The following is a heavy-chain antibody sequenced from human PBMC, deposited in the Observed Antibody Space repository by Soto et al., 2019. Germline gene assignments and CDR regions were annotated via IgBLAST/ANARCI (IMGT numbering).Heavy chain of an antibody. D-gene: IGHD2-2*01. V-gene: IGHV3-30-3*01. CDR1: GFTFSSYA. Sequence: QVQLVESGGGVVQPGRSLRLSCAASGFTFSSYAMHWVRQAPGKGLEWVAVISYDGSNKYYADSVKGRFTISRDNSKNTLHLQMNSLRAEDTAVYYCANLPGVPAAMLDPRLNYYYYGMDVWGQGTTVTVSS. CDR2: ISYDGSNK. CDR3: ANLPGVPAAMLDPRLNYYYYGMDV. J-gene: IGHJ6*02.